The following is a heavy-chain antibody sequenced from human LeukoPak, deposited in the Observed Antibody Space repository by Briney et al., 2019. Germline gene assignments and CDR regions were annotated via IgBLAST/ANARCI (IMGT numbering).Heavy chain of an antibody. Sequence: SETLSLTCTVSGGSISSFYWSWIRQPPGKGLEWIGYIYYSGYTNYNPSLKSRVTISVDTSNNQFSLKLTSVTAADTAIYYCARGGNDFWSGPLLDYWGQGTLVTVSS. V-gene: IGHV4-59*01. CDR3: ARGGNDFWSGPLLDY. CDR1: GGSISSFY. CDR2: IYYSGYT. D-gene: IGHD3-3*01. J-gene: IGHJ4*02.